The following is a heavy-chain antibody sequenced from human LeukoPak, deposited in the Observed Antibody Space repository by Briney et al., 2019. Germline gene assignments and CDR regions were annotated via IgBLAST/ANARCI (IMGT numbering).Heavy chain of an antibody. V-gene: IGHV1-69*06. CDR1: GGSFSSYG. Sequence: SVKVSCKASGGSFSSYGISWVRQAPGQGLEWMGGIIPIFGTANYAQKFQGRVTITADKSTSTAYMELSSLRSEDTAVYYCARDLGVTSQLAYWGQGTLVTVSS. D-gene: IGHD2-21*02. CDR3: ARDLGVTSQLAY. J-gene: IGHJ4*02. CDR2: IIPIFGTA.